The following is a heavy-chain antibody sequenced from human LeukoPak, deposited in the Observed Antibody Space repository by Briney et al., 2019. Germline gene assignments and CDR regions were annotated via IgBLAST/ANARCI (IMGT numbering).Heavy chain of an antibody. Sequence: SETLSLTCTVSGGSISRSSYYWGWIRQPPGKGLEWIGSIYYSGSTYYNPSLKGRVTICVDTSKNQFSLKLSSVTAADTAVYYCASPYYDFWSGYWDYWGQGTLVTVSS. CDR2: IYYSGST. D-gene: IGHD3-3*01. V-gene: IGHV4-39*01. CDR3: ASPYYDFWSGYWDY. J-gene: IGHJ4*02. CDR1: GGSISRSSYY.